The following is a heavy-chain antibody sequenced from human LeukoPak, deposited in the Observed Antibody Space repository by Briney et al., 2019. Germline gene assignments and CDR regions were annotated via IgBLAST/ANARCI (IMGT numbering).Heavy chain of an antibody. V-gene: IGHV3-30-3*01. J-gene: IGHJ4*02. Sequence: GTSLRLSCAASGFTFSSHNMHWVRQAPGKGLEWVALISNDGSNKYYADSVKGRFTISRDNSKNTLYLQMNSLRAEDTAVYYCASLLGFDYWGQGTLVTVSS. CDR1: GFTFSSHN. CDR2: ISNDGSNK. CDR3: ASLLGFDY.